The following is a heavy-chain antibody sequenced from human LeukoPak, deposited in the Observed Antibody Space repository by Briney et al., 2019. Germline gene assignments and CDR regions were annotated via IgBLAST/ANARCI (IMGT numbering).Heavy chain of an antibody. Sequence: GASVKVSCKASGYTFTSYDINWVRQATGRGLESMGWMNPNSRNTGYSQKFQGRDTITKNTSISTAYIELSSLRFDDTAVHDCARDYIPRSGWVEWFDPWGQGTLVNVSS. CDR1: GYTFTSYD. CDR3: ARDYIPRSGWVEWFDP. V-gene: IGHV1-8*03. D-gene: IGHD6-19*01. J-gene: IGHJ5*02. CDR2: MNPNSRNT.